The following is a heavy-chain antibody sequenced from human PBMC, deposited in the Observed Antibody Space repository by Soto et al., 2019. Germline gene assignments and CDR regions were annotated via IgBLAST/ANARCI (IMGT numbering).Heavy chain of an antibody. V-gene: IGHV3-23*04. CDR1: GFMFNSYG. J-gene: IGHJ2*01. Sequence: EVQLVESGGGLVQPGGSLRLSCATSGFMFNSYGMSWVRLAPGKGLEWVSGVSSSGGTTDYADSVKGRFTISRDTSKNTLYLQMNSLRAEDTAVYYCAKAVYGYWYFDLWGRGTLVTVSS. CDR3: AKAVYGYWYFDL. D-gene: IGHD3-10*01. CDR2: VSSSGGTT.